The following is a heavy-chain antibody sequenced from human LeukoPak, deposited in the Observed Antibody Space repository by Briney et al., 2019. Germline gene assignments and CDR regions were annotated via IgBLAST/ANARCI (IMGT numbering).Heavy chain of an antibody. V-gene: IGHV4-4*07. CDR3: ARGAVSGMDV. D-gene: IGHD6-19*01. J-gene: IGHJ6*02. CDR1: SDSFDSYY. CDR2: IFPGGLT. Sequence: PSETLSLTCTVSSDSFDSYYWNWIRQPAGKGLEWIGRIFPGGLTTYNPSLKSRVIMSADRSRTQFSLKVTSLTAADTAVYYCARGAVSGMDVWGPGTTVIVSS.